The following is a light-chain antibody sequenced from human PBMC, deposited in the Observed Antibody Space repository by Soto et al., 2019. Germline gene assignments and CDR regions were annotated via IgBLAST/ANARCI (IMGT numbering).Light chain of an antibody. CDR3: CSYAGSLV. Sequence: QPALTQPASASGSPGQSIIISCTGTSSDVGSYNLVSWYQQHPGKAPKLMVYEDNKRPSGVSHCFSGSKSGNTASLTISGLLAEDEANYSCCSYAGSLVFGGGTMLAVL. CDR1: SSDVGSYNL. J-gene: IGLJ2*01. CDR2: EDN. V-gene: IGLV2-23*01.